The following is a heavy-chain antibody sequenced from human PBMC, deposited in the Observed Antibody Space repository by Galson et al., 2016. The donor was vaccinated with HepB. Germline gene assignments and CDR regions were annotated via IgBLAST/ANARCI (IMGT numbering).Heavy chain of an antibody. CDR1: EFTFSNHA. D-gene: IGHD3-10*01. J-gene: IGHJ6*02. Sequence: SLRLSCAGSEFTFSNHAMTWVRQAPGKGLEWVSLINGSGSDTFYADSVKGRFTISRDNSRNTLSLQMNSLRDEDTGIYYCVKNSGSGDPGYFHMDVWGQGTTVTVSS. CDR2: INGSGSDT. V-gene: IGHV3-23*05. CDR3: VKNSGSGDPGYFHMDV.